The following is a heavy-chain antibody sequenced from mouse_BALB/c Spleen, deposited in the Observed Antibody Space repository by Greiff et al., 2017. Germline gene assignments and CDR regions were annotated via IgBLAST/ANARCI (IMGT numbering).Heavy chain of an antibody. Sequence: EVKLMESGGGLVKPGGSLKLSCAASGFTFSSYAMSWVRQTPEKRLEWVASISSGGSTYYPDSVKGRFTISRDNARNILYLQMSSLRSEDTAMYYCARDPPYYDYDVWFAYWGQGTLVTVSA. V-gene: IGHV5-6-5*01. CDR1: GFTFSSYA. CDR3: ARDPPYYDYDVWFAY. J-gene: IGHJ3*01. CDR2: ISSGGST. D-gene: IGHD2-4*01.